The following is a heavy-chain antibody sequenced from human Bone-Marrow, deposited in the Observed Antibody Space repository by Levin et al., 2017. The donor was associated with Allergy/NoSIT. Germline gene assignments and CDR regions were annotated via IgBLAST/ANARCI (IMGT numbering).Heavy chain of an antibody. CDR2: IYTSGST. V-gene: IGHV4-4*07. D-gene: IGHD2-2*01. Sequence: GSLRLSCTVSGGSISSYYWSWIRQPAGKGLEWIGRIYTSGSTNYNPSLKSRVTMSVDTSKNQFSLKLSSVTAADTAVYYCAREGAGDIVVVPAAMALGVYYYYGMDVWGQGTTVTVSS. J-gene: IGHJ6*02. CDR3: AREGAGDIVVVPAAMALGVYYYYGMDV. CDR1: GGSISSYY.